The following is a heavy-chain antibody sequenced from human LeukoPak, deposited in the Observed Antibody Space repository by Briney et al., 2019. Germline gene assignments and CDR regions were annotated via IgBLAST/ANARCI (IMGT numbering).Heavy chain of an antibody. CDR1: GYTFTGYY. CDR2: IIPIFGTA. J-gene: IGHJ3*02. CDR3: ARTRGTLLLDAFDI. V-gene: IGHV1-69*13. D-gene: IGHD1-1*01. Sequence: ASVKVSCKASGYTFTGYYMHWVRQAPGQGLEWMGGIIPIFGTANYAQKFQGRVTITADESTSTAYMELSSLRSEDTAVYYCARTRGTLLLDAFDIWGQGTMVTVSS.